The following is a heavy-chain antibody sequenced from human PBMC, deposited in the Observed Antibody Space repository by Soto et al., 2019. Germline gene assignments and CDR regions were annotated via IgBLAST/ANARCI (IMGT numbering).Heavy chain of an antibody. Sequence: EVQLVESGGGLVQPGGSLRLSCAASGFTFSSYWMSWVRQAPGKGLEWVANIKQDGSEKYYVDSVKGRFTISRDNAKNSLYLQMNSLRAEDTAVYYCARCGLLWFGELFDPWGQGTLVTVSS. CDR2: IKQDGSEK. D-gene: IGHD3-10*01. CDR3: ARCGLLWFGELFDP. J-gene: IGHJ5*02. CDR1: GFTFSSYW. V-gene: IGHV3-7*01.